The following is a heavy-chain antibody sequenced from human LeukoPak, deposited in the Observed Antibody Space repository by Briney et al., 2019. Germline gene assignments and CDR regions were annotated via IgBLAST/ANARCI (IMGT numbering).Heavy chain of an antibody. CDR1: GLTFSSYS. D-gene: IGHD1-26*01. CDR2: ISSSSSYI. V-gene: IGHV3-21*01. CDR3: ARHSGGTYYVNFDP. J-gene: IGHJ5*02. Sequence: GGSLRLSCAASGLTFSSYSMNWVRQAPGKGLEWVSSISSSSSYIYYADSVKGRFTFSRDNAKNSLYLQMNSLRAEDTAVYYCARHSGGTYYVNFDPWGQGTLVTVSS.